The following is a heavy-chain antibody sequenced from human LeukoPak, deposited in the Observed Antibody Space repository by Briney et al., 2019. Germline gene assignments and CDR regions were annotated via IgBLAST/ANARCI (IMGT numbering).Heavy chain of an antibody. J-gene: IGHJ4*02. Sequence: PGGSLRLSCAASGFTFSDYYMSWIRQSPGKGLEGVSYISSSVITIYYADSVKGRFTISRDNARNSLYLQRNSLRGEDTAVYYCAPSVSGYALGYFDYWGQGPLVTVSS. D-gene: IGHD6-25*01. V-gene: IGHV3-11*04. CDR3: APSVSGYALGYFDY. CDR2: ISSSVITI. CDR1: GFTFSDYY.